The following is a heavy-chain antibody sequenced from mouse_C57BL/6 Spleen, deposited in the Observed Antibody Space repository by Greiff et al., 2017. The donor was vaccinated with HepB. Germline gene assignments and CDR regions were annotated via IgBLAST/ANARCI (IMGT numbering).Heavy chain of an antibody. CDR3: ARGGTDYAMDY. Sequence: QVQLKQPGAELVKPGASVKMSCKASGYTFTSYWITWVKQRPGQGLEWIGDIYPGSGSTNYNEKFKSKATLTVDTSSSTAYMQLSSLTSEDSAVYYCARGGTDYAMDYWGQGTSVTVSS. CDR2: IYPGSGST. CDR1: GYTFTSYW. J-gene: IGHJ4*01. D-gene: IGHD2-14*01. V-gene: IGHV1-55*01.